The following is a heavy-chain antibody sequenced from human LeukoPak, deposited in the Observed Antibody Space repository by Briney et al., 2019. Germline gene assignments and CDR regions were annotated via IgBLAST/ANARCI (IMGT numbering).Heavy chain of an antibody. J-gene: IGHJ4*02. CDR2: INPNSGGT. V-gene: IGHV1-2*02. CDR1: GYTFTGYY. Sequence: ASVKVSCKASGYTFTGYYMHWVRQAPGQGLEWMGWINPNSGGTNYARKFQGRVTMTRDTSISTAYMELSRLRSDDTAVYYCARSPSEWNYPKWRVYFDYWGQGTLVTVSS. D-gene: IGHD1-7*01. CDR3: ARSPSEWNYPKWRVYFDY.